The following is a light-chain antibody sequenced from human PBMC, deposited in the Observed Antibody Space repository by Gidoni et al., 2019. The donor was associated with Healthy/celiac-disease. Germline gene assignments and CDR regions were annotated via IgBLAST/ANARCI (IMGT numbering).Light chain of an antibody. CDR2: EFS. J-gene: IGLJ1*01. CDR1: SSDVGSYQL. Sequence: QSALTQPPSASGSAGQSITISVTGTSSDVGSYQLVSWHQQHPGKAPKLMIYEFSKRPLGVSHRFSASKSGNTAFLTFSVLQAEDDADYYCCSYAGSSPFVFGTGTKVTVL. CDR3: CSYAGSSPFV. V-gene: IGLV2-23*02.